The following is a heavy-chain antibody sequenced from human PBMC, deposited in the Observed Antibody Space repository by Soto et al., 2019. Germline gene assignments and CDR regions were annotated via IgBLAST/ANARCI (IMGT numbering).Heavy chain of an antibody. CDR1: GFTFSSYG. V-gene: IGHV3-33*01. CDR3: ARDRGVFKLYYYYYMDV. CDR2: IWYDGSNK. J-gene: IGHJ6*03. Sequence: QVQLVESGGGVVQPGRSLRLSCAASGFTFSSYGMHWVRQAPGKGLEWVAVIWYDGSNKYYADSVKGRFTISRDNSKNTLYLQMNSLRAEDTAVYYCARDRGVFKLYYYYYMDVWGKGTTVTVSS. D-gene: IGHD2-8*01.